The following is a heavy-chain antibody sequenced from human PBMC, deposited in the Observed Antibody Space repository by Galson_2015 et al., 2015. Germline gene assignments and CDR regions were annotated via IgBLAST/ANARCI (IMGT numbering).Heavy chain of an antibody. J-gene: IGHJ4*02. CDR1: GGTFSSYA. V-gene: IGHV1-69*13. CDR3: ARDSSPYSSGWYFFDY. D-gene: IGHD6-19*01. CDR2: IIHIFGTA. Sequence: SVKVSCKASGGTFSSYAISWVRQAPGQGLEWMGGIIHIFGTANYAQKFQGRVTITADESTSTAYMELSSLRSEDTAVYYFARDSSPYSSGWYFFDYWGQGTLVTVSS.